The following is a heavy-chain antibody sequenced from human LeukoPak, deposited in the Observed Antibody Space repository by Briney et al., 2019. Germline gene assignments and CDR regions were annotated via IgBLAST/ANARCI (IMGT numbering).Heavy chain of an antibody. CDR3: AKDIGSYYDC. D-gene: IGHD3-10*01. CDR2: IQYDGSKK. CDR1: GFTFNNYA. Sequence: GGSLRLSCAASGFTFNNYAMSWVRQAPGKGLEWVTFIQYDGSKKYYADSVKGRFTISRDNSKNTLYLEMNSLRAEDTAVYYCAKDIGSYYDCWGQGILVTVSS. J-gene: IGHJ4*02. V-gene: IGHV3-30*02.